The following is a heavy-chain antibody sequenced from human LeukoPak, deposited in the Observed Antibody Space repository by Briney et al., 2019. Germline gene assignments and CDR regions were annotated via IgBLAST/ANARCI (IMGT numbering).Heavy chain of an antibody. J-gene: IGHJ4*02. V-gene: IGHV1-2*02. D-gene: IGHD5-24*01. CDR1: GYTFTGYY. Sequence: GASVKVSCKASGYTFTGYYMHWVRQAPGQGLEWMGWINLNSGGTNYAQKFQGRVTMTRDTSISTAYMELSRLRSDDTAVYYCARDIGYKAFDSWGQGTLVSVSS. CDR2: INLNSGGT. CDR3: ARDIGYKAFDS.